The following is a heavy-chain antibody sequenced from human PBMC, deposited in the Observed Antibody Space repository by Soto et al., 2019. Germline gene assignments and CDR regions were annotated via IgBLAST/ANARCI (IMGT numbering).Heavy chain of an antibody. D-gene: IGHD3-3*01. J-gene: IGHJ4*02. CDR1: GFTFSSYA. CDR3: AKREEWLAYFDY. CDR2: INNSGYSS. V-gene: IGHV3-23*01. Sequence: EVQLLESGGGLVQPGGSLRLSCAASGFTFSSYAMSWVRQAPGKGLEWVATINNSGYSSFYAESVKGRFTISRDNSRNTVYLQMHNPRGEDTAIYYCAKREEWLAYFDYWGQGTLVTVSS.